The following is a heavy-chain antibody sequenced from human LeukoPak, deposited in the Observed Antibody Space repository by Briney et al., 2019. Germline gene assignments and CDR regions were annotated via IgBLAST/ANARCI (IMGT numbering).Heavy chain of an antibody. CDR2: ISFSGST. V-gene: IGHV4-31*03. CDR1: GDPISGGRGAYY. J-gene: IGHJ5*02. D-gene: IGHD5-12*01. CDR3: ARAPPGYSGYDFSYWFDP. Sequence: SETLSLTCTVSGDPISGGRGAYYWSWIRQHPHNGLERIGYISFSGSTLYNPSLESRLTISIDTSKNQFSLNLRSVTAADTAVYYCARAPPGYSGYDFSYWFDPWGQGTLVTVSS.